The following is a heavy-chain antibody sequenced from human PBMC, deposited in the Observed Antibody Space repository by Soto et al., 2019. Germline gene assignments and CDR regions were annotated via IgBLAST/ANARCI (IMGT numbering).Heavy chain of an antibody. J-gene: IGHJ6*02. Sequence: SETLSLTCAVYGGSFSGYYWSWIRQPPGKGLEWIGEINHSGSTNYNPSLKSRVTISVDTSKNQFSLKLSSVTAADTAVYYCARVRSYYGSGTHYYGMDVWGQGTTVTAP. V-gene: IGHV4-34*01. CDR3: ARVRSYYGSGTHYYGMDV. CDR2: INHSGST. CDR1: GGSFSGYY. D-gene: IGHD3-10*01.